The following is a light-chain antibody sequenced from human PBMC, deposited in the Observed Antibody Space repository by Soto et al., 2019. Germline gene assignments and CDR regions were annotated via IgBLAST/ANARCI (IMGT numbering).Light chain of an antibody. CDR3: GSYTSATTWV. CDR2: RVI. CDR1: SSDIGRYDY. V-gene: IGLV2-14*01. Sequence: QSALTQPASMSGSPGQSITISCTGTSSDIGRYDYVSWYQHLPGKAPKLMSYRVINRPSGVSDRFSGSKSGNSASLSISGLHPDDEATYFCGSYTSATTWVFGGGTKLTVL. J-gene: IGLJ3*02.